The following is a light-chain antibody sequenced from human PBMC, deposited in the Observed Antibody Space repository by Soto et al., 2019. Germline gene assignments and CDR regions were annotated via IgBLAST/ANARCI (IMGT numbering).Light chain of an antibody. CDR1: SSDVGGNDY. Sequence: QSALTQPASVSGSPGQSVTISCTGASSDVGGNDYVSWYQQHPGKAPKLILYEVNNRPSGVSNHFSGSKSGNTASLIISGRQADDEADYYCSSYSTTSTLVFGSGTKVTVL. J-gene: IGLJ1*01. CDR3: SSYSTTSTLV. V-gene: IGLV2-14*01. CDR2: EVN.